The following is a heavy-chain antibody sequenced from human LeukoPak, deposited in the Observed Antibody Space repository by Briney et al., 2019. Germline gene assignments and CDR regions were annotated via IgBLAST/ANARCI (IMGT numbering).Heavy chain of an antibody. CDR3: ARGGGLDV. CDR2: INHNGNVN. V-gene: IGHV3-7*03. Sequence: PGGPLNPPGAPPGFTFSSYWRNGPGQAQGKGLEWVASINHNGNVNYYVDSVKGRFTISRDNAKNSLYLQMSNLRAEDTAVYFCARGGGLDVWGQGATVTVSS. J-gene: IGHJ6*02. CDR1: GFTFSSYW. D-gene: IGHD3-16*01.